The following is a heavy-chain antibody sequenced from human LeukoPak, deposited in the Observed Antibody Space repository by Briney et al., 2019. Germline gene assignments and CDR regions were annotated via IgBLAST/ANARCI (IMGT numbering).Heavy chain of an antibody. CDR1: EFTFSSYW. CDR3: ARDPCSGGSCYVGGFDY. V-gene: IGHV3-74*01. D-gene: IGHD2-15*01. CDR2: INSDGSST. J-gene: IGHJ4*02. Sequence: PGGSLRLSCAASEFTFSSYWMHWVRQAPGKGLVWVSRINSDGSSTNYADSVKGRFTISRDNAKNTLYLQMNSLRAEDTAVYYCARDPCSGGSCYVGGFDYWGQGTLVTVSS.